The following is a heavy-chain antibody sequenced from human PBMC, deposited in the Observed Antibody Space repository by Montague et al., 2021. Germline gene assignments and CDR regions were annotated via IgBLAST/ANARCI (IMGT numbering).Heavy chain of an antibody. D-gene: IGHD2-15*01. CDR3: ARDREAAPFDY. CDR2: IFHSGST. J-gene: IGHJ4*02. V-gene: IGHV4-38-2*02. Sequence: SETLSLTCTVSGYSISSGYYWGWIRQPPGKGLEWTGSIFHSGSTYYNPSLKSRVTISVDTSKNQFSLKLTAVTAADTALYYCARDREAAPFDYWGQGTLVTVSS. CDR1: GYSISSGYY.